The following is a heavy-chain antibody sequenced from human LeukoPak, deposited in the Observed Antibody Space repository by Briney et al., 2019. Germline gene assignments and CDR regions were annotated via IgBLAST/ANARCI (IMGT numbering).Heavy chain of an antibody. CDR3: ARDLMDTAMVTEGY. J-gene: IGHJ4*02. Sequence: PGGSLRLSCAASGFTFSNYVMHWVRQAPGKGLEWVAMISYDGTRQYYADSVKGRFTISRDNSKNMLFLQMNSLRSEDTAVYYCARDLMDTAMVTEGYWGQGTLVTVSS. D-gene: IGHD5-18*01. CDR1: GFTFSNYV. CDR2: ISYDGTRQ. V-gene: IGHV3-30*04.